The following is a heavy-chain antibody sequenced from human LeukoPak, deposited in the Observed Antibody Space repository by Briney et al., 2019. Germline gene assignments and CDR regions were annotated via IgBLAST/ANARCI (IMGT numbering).Heavy chain of an antibody. CDR1: GYSITSGYY. CDR3: ARERAARYYYYYMDV. D-gene: IGHD6-6*01. J-gene: IGHJ6*03. CDR2: IYHSGST. V-gene: IGHV4-38-2*02. Sequence: SETLSLTCTVSGYSITSGYYWGWIRQPPGKGLEWIGSIYHSGSTFYNPSLKSRVTISVDTSKNQFSLKLSSVTAADTAVYYCARERAARYYYYYMDVWGKGTTVTVSS.